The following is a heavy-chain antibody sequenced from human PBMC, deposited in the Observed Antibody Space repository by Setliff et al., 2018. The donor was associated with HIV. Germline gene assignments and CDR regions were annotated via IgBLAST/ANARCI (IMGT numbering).Heavy chain of an antibody. D-gene: IGHD1-26*01. CDR1: GLTFNRYW. Sequence: GGSLRLSCVASGLTFNRYWMSWVRQAPGKGLEWLGFIRSRAYGATTEYAASVKGRFTISRDDSKSIAYLLMSSLKTEDTAVYYCTSRHWTIVGAIHDAFDIWGQGTMVTVSS. CDR2: IRSRAYGATT. CDR3: TSRHWTIVGAIHDAFDI. V-gene: IGHV3-49*04. J-gene: IGHJ3*02.